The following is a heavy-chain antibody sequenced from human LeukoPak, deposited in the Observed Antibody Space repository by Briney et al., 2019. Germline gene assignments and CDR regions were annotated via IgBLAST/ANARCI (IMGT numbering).Heavy chain of an antibody. CDR3: VNLEGIVATITEGY. J-gene: IGHJ4*02. D-gene: IGHD5-12*01. CDR2: IIPILGIG. Sequence: ASVNVSCKASVGTLISYAIRWVRQAPGQGVEWMGRIIPILGIGNYAKNFQGRVTIPADKSTSTAYMELSSLRSEDTAVYYCVNLEGIVATITEGYWGQGTLVTVSS. CDR1: VGTLISYA. V-gene: IGHV1-69*04.